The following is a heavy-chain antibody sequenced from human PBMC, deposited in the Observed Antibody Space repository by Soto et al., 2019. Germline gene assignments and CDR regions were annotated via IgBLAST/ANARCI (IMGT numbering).Heavy chain of an antibody. J-gene: IGHJ6*03. CDR2: ISGSGGST. V-gene: IGHV3-23*01. Sequence: GGSLRLSCAASGFTFSSYAMGWVRQAPGKGLEWVSAISGSGGSTYYADSVKGRFTISRDNSKNTLYLQMNSLRAEDTAVYYCAKAGYCSSATCATHYYYMYVWGKVTTVTVSS. D-gene: IGHD2-2*01. CDR3: AKAGYCSSATCATHYYYMYV. CDR1: GFTFSSYA.